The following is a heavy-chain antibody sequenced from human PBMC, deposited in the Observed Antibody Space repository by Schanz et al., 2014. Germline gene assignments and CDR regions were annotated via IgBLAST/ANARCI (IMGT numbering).Heavy chain of an antibody. V-gene: IGHV3-48*04. CDR2: ISGTTTYT. CDR1: GFAFSSYS. Sequence: QLVGSGGGLIQPGGSLRLSCTASGFAFSSYSMNWVRQAPGKGLEWVSYISGTTTYTNYADSVKGRFTISRDNAKNTLYLQMNSLRADDTAVYFCARAHGNNWYGKGLDYWGQGTQVTVSS. D-gene: IGHD1-1*01. J-gene: IGHJ4*02. CDR3: ARAHGNNWYGKGLDY.